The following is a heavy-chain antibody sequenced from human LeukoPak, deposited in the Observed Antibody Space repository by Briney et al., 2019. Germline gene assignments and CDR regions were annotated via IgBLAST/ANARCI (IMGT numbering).Heavy chain of an antibody. D-gene: IGHD6-13*01. CDR1: GYSFTTTTYW. CDR2: IYPRDSEA. J-gene: IGHJ1*01. V-gene: IGHV5-51*01. CDR3: ARQVEGYSSSWFV. Sequence: KPGESLKISSKASGYSFTTTTYWIGWVRQMPGKGLEWMGIIYPRDSEARYSPSFQGQVTISADKFINTAYLQWSSLKASDTAMYYCARQVEGYSSSWFVWGQGTLVTVPS.